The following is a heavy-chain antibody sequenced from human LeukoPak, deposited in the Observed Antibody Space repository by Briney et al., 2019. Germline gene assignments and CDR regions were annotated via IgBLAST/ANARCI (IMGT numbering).Heavy chain of an antibody. CDR2: ISSSSSYI. J-gene: IGHJ5*02. D-gene: IGHD2-8*01. Sequence: GGALRLSCAASGFTFSSYSMNWVRQAPGEGLEWVSSISSSSSYIYYADSVKGRFTISRDNSKNTLYLQMNSLRAEDTAVYYCAKDPFRLLYRALWFDPWGQGTLVTVSS. CDR3: AKDPFRLLYRALWFDP. CDR1: GFTFSSYS. V-gene: IGHV3-21*04.